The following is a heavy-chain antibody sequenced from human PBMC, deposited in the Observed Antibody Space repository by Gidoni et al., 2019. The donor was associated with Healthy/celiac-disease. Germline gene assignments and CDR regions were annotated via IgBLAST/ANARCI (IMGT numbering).Heavy chain of an antibody. CDR3: ASGADYYDSSGYRGRAFDI. Sequence: QVQLVQSGAEVKKPGASVKVSCKASVYTFTSHGISWVRQAPGQGLEWMGWISAYNGNTNYAQKLQGRVTMTTDTSTSTAYMELRSLRSDDTAVYYCASGADYYDSSGYRGRAFDIWGQGTMVTVSS. D-gene: IGHD3-22*01. CDR2: ISAYNGNT. J-gene: IGHJ3*02. CDR1: VYTFTSHG. V-gene: IGHV1-18*01.